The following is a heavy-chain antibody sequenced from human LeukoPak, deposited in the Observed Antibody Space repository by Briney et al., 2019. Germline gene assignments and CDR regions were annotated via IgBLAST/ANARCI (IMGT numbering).Heavy chain of an antibody. CDR2: ISAYNGNT. CDR3: ARNLYYYGSGSDY. Sequence: EASVKVSCKASAYSFTDYYIHWVRQAPGQGLEWMGWISAYNGNTNYAQKLQGRVTMTTDTSTSTAYMELRSLRSDDTAVYYCARNLYYYGSGSDYWGQGTLVTVSS. D-gene: IGHD3-10*01. CDR1: AYSFTDYY. V-gene: IGHV1-18*04. J-gene: IGHJ4*02.